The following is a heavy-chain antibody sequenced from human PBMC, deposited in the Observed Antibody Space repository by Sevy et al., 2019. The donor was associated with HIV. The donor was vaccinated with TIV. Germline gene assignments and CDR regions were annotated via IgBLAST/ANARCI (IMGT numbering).Heavy chain of an antibody. Sequence: SETLSLTCAVYGGSFSGYYWTWIRQPPGKGLEWIGEINHSEITNYNPSLKSRVSLSVDRSKNQFSLKLTSVTAADTAVYFCAREDCSSGSCSHFDSWGQGTLVTVS. D-gene: IGHD2-15*01. CDR2: INHSEIT. CDR3: AREDCSSGSCSHFDS. CDR1: GGSFSGYY. V-gene: IGHV4-34*01. J-gene: IGHJ4*02.